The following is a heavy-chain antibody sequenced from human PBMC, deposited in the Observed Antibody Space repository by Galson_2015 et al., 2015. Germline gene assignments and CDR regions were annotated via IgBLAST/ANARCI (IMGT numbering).Heavy chain of an antibody. CDR1: GYTFTSYG. CDR3: SRDRTLDRFCSGGSCYHGY. V-gene: IGHV1-18*01. CDR2: ISAYNGNT. Sequence: SVKVSCKASGYTFTSYGISWVRQAPGQGLEWMGWISAYNGNTDSALKLQGRVSMTTDTSTSTAYMELWSLRSDDTAVYYCSRDRTLDRFCSGGSCYHGYWGQGTLVTVSS. D-gene: IGHD2-15*01. J-gene: IGHJ4*02.